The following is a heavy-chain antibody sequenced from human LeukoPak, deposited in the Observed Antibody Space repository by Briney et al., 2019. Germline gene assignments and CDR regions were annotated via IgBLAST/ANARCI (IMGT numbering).Heavy chain of an antibody. Sequence: GRSLRLSCAASGFTFSSYGMHWVRQAPGKGLEWVAVISYDGSNKYYADSVKGRFTISRDNSKNTLYLQMNSLRAEDTAVYYCAKDRYSGYDFTFDYWGQGTLVTVSS. CDR1: GFTFSSYG. CDR3: AKDRYSGYDFTFDY. D-gene: IGHD5-12*01. CDR2: ISYDGSNK. V-gene: IGHV3-30*18. J-gene: IGHJ4*02.